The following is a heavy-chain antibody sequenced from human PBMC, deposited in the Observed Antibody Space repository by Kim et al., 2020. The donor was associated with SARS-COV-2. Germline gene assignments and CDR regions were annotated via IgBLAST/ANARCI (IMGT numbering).Heavy chain of an antibody. CDR3: AKAHDGRDGTYYFDY. CDR1: GFTFSSYG. CDR2: ISYDGSNK. D-gene: IGHD2-15*01. J-gene: IGHJ4*02. V-gene: IGHV3-30*18. Sequence: GGSLRLSCAASGFTFSSYGMHWVRQAPGKGLEWVAVISYDGSNKYYADSVKGRFTISRDNSKNTLYLQMNSLRAEDTAVYYCAKAHDGRDGTYYFDYWGQGTLVTVSS.